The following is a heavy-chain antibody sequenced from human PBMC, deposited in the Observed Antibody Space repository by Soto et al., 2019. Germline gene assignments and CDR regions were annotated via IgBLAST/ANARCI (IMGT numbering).Heavy chain of an antibody. Sequence: QVQLVESGGGVVQPGRSLRLSCAASGFTFSSYAMHWVRQAPGKGLEWVAVISYDGSNKYYADSVKGRFTISRDNSKNTLDLQMNSLRAEDTAVYYCSSSWYTDYYYYYGMDVWGQGTTVTVSS. D-gene: IGHD6-13*01. V-gene: IGHV3-30-3*01. CDR3: SSSWYTDYYYYYGMDV. CDR2: ISYDGSNK. J-gene: IGHJ6*02. CDR1: GFTFSSYA.